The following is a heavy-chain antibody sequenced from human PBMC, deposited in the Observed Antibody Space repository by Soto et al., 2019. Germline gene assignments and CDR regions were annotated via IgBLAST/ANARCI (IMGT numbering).Heavy chain of an antibody. Sequence: GGSLRLSCAASGFTLSSYDMHWVRQATGKGLEWVSGIGTAGDTYYPGSVKGRFTISREKAKNSLYLQMNSLRAGDTAVYYCARSARWLQSRYFDLWGRGTLVTVSS. V-gene: IGHV3-13*01. CDR3: ARSARWLQSRYFDL. CDR2: IGTAGDT. D-gene: IGHD4-4*01. J-gene: IGHJ2*01. CDR1: GFTLSSYD.